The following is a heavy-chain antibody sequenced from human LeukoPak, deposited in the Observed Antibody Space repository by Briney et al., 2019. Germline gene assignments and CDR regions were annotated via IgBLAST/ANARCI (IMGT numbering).Heavy chain of an antibody. CDR2: IYYSGIT. CDR1: GGAISSYY. D-gene: IGHD1-26*01. Sequence: SETLSLTCTVSGGAISSYYWSWIRQPPGKGLEWIGYIYYSGITNYNPSVKSRVTISIDTSENQFSLKLSSVTAADTAVYYCARVMGSYYYYGMDVWGQGTTVTVS. J-gene: IGHJ6*02. CDR3: ARVMGSYYYYGMDV. V-gene: IGHV4-59*01.